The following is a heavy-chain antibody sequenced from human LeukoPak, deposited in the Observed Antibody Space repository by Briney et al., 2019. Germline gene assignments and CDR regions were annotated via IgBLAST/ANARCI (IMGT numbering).Heavy chain of an antibody. CDR2: INPNDGST. D-gene: IGHD3-22*01. Sequence: ASVKVSCKASGYTFTFYYIHWVRQAPGQGLEWMGIINPNDGSTSYAQKFQGRVTMTRDTSTSTVYMELSSLRSEDTAVHYCARDTPYDTSGYFFDYWGQGTLVTVSS. CDR1: GYTFTFYY. CDR3: ARDTPYDTSGYFFDY. J-gene: IGHJ4*02. V-gene: IGHV1-46*01.